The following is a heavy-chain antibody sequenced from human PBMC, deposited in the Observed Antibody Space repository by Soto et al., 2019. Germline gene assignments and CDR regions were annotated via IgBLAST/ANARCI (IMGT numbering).Heavy chain of an antibody. CDR3: AKDGIDCSSTSCPPSLYYYGMDV. D-gene: IGHD2-2*01. V-gene: IGHV3-9*01. Sequence: PXGSLRLSCAASGFTFDDYAMHWVRQAPGKGLEWVSGISWNSGSIGCADSVKGRFTISRDNAKNSLYLQMNSLRAEDTALYYCAKDGIDCSSTSCPPSLYYYGMDVWGQGTTVTVSS. J-gene: IGHJ6*02. CDR1: GFTFDDYA. CDR2: ISWNSGSI.